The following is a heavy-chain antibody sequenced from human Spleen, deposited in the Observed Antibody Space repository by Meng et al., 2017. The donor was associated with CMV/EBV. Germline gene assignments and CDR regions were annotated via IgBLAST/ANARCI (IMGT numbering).Heavy chain of an antibody. CDR1: GFTFDDYT. CDR2: ISWDGGST. V-gene: IGHV3-43*01. J-gene: IGHJ4*02. Sequence: GFTFDDYTMHWVRQAPGKGLEWVSLISWDGGSTYYADSVKGRFTISRDNSKNSLYLQMNSLRTEDTALYYCAKSTGIAVAGRGPLDYWGQGTLVTVSS. D-gene: IGHD6-19*01. CDR3: AKSTGIAVAGRGPLDY.